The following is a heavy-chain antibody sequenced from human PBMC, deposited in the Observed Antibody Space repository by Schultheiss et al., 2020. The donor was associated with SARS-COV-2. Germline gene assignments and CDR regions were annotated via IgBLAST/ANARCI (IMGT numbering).Heavy chain of an antibody. V-gene: IGHV3-23*01. J-gene: IGHJ3*02. Sequence: GGSLRLSCAASGFTFSNAWMSWVRQAPGKGLEWVSAISGSGGSTYYADSVKGRFTISRDNSKNTLYLQMNSLRAEDTAVYYCSGYYDFWSGSDAFDIWGQGTMVTVSS. CDR2: ISGSGGST. CDR3: SGYYDFWSGSDAFDI. CDR1: GFTFSNAW. D-gene: IGHD3-3*01.